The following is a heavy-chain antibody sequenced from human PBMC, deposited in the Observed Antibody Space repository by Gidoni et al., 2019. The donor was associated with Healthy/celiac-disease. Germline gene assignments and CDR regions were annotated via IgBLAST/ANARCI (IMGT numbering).Heavy chain of an antibody. V-gene: IGHV3-23*01. Sequence: EVQLLESGGGLVQPGGSLRLSCAASGFPFSSYAMSWVRQAPGKGLEWVSAISGSGGSTYYADSVKGRFTISRDNSKNTLYLQMNSLRAEDTAVYYCAKDGTSVVVPAAIDYFQHWGQGTLVTVSS. CDR1: GFPFSSYA. J-gene: IGHJ1*01. CDR2: ISGSGGST. D-gene: IGHD2-2*01. CDR3: AKDGTSVVVPAAIDYFQH.